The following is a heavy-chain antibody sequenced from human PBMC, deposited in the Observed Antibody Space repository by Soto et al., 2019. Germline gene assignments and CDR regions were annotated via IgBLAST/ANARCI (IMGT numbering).Heavy chain of an antibody. V-gene: IGHV4-31*03. CDR1: GGSISSGGYY. J-gene: IGHJ4*02. D-gene: IGHD3-9*01. CDR2: IYYSGST. CDR3: ARFRILTGYYMTNDY. Sequence: PSETLSLTCTVSGGSISSGGYYWSWIRQHPGKGLEWIGYIYYSGSTYYNPSLKSRVTISVDTSKNQFSLKLSSVTAADTAVYYCARFRILTGYYMTNDYWGQGTLVTVSS.